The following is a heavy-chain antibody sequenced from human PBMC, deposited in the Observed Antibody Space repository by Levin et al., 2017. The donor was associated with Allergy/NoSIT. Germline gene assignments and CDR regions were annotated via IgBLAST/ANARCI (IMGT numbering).Heavy chain of an antibody. CDR3: TRAVTTVVTQAFDI. D-gene: IGHD4-23*01. CDR1: GFTFGDYA. V-gene: IGHV3-49*04. J-gene: IGHJ3*02. CDR2: IRSKAYGGTT. Sequence: PGGSLRLSCTASGFTFGDYAMSWVRQPPGKGLEWVGFIRSKAYGGTTVYAASVKGRFTISRDDSKSFAYLQMSSLKTEDTAVYYCTRAVTTVVTQAFDIWGQGTMVTVSS.